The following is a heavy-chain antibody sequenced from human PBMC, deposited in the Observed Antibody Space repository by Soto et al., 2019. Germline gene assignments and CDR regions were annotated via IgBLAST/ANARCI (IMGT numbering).Heavy chain of an antibody. CDR2: IYHSGST. D-gene: IGHD4-17*01. V-gene: IGHV4-38-2*01. J-gene: IGHJ6*02. CDR1: GYSISSGYY. CDR3: ARGLVTTDGMDV. Sequence: PSETLSLTCAVSGYSISSGYYWVWIRQPPGKGLDWIGSIYHSGSTYYNPSLKSRVTISVDTSKNQFSLKLSSVTAADTAGYYCARGLVTTDGMDVWGQGTTVTVSS.